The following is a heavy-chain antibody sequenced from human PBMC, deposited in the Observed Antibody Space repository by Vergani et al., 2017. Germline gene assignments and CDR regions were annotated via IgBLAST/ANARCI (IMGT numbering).Heavy chain of an antibody. V-gene: IGHV1-69-2*01. CDR1: GYIFTDHY. CDR3: ATPQTVTTSGMEV. D-gene: IGHD4-17*01. J-gene: IGHJ6*02. Sequence: EVQLVQSGAEVKKPGATMKISYKVSGYIFTDHYMHWVKQAPGKGLEWMGLVDPEDGETIYAEKFKGRVTIAADTSTDTAHLELSSLRSEDTAVYYCATPQTVTTSGMEVWGQGTTVIVSS. CDR2: VDPEDGET.